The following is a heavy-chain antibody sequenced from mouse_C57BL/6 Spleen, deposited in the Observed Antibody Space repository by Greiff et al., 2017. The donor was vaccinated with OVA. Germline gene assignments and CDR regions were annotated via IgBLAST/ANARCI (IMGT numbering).Heavy chain of an antibody. CDR2: IYPGDGDT. Sequence: VQLQQSGPELVKPGASVKISCKASGYAFSSSWMNWVKQRPGKGLEWIGRIYPGDGDTNYNGKFKGKATLTADKSSSTAYMQLSSLTSEDSAVYFCARGGQLRLPSYAMDYWGQGTSVTVSS. CDR1: GYAFSSSW. CDR3: ARGGQLRLPSYAMDY. V-gene: IGHV1-82*01. J-gene: IGHJ4*01. D-gene: IGHD3-2*02.